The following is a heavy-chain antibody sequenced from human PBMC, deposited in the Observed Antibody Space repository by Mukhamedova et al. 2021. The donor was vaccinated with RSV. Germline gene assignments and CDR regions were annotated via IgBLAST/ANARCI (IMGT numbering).Heavy chain of an antibody. CDR3: ARRYCSGGSCLYWYFDL. CDR2: INPNSGGT. V-gene: IGHV1-2*06. D-gene: IGHD2-15*01. J-gene: IGHJ2*01. Sequence: VRQAPGQGLEWMGRINPNSGGTNYAQKFQGRVTMTRDTSISTAYMELSRLRSDDTAVYSCARRYCSGGSCLYWYFDLWGRGTLVT.